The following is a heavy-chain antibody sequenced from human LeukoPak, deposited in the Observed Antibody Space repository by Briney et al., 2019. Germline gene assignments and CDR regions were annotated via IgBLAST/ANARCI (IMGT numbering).Heavy chain of an antibody. Sequence: SETLSLTCAVYGGSFSGYYRSWIRQSPRKGLEWIGYIYYSGTTNYNPSLKSRVTISVDTSRNQFSLQLRSVTAADTAVYYCAREDPQTTVPEGMDVWGQGTTVIVSS. D-gene: IGHD4-17*01. V-gene: IGHV4-59*01. CDR1: GGSFSGYY. CDR3: AREDPQTTVPEGMDV. J-gene: IGHJ6*02. CDR2: IYYSGTT.